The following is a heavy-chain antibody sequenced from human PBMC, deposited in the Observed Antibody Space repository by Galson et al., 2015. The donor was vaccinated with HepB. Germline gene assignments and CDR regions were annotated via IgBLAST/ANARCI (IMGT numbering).Heavy chain of an antibody. CDR2: INPNSGGT. CDR1: GYTFTGYY. V-gene: IGHV1-2*04. Sequence: SVKVSCKASGYTFTGYYMHWVRQAPGQGLEWMGWINPNSGGTNYAQKFQGWVTMTRDTSNSTAYMELSSLRSDDTAVYYCARQRGADYGDRGDWFDPCGQGALVTVS. D-gene: IGHD4-17*01. J-gene: IGHJ5*02. CDR3: ARQRGADYGDRGDWFDP.